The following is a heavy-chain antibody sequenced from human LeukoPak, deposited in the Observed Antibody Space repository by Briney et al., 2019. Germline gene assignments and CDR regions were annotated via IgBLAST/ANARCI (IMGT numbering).Heavy chain of an antibody. CDR1: GFSSSSYD. J-gene: IGHJ4*02. CDR3: ARVHDSSGYSDYFDY. Sequence: GGSLRLSCAASGFSSSSYDMSWVRQAPGKGLEWVSAISGSGGSTYYADSVKGRFTISRDNAKNSLYLQMDSLRAEDTAVYYCARVHDSSGYSDYFDYWGQGTLVTVSS. D-gene: IGHD3-22*01. V-gene: IGHV3-23*01. CDR2: ISGSGGST.